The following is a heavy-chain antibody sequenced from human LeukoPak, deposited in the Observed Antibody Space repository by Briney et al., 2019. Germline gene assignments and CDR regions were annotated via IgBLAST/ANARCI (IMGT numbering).Heavy chain of an antibody. CDR1: GYSISSGYY. CDR3: ARVQYGDYPARQDYYYYYYMDV. D-gene: IGHD4-17*01. CDR2: IYHSGST. V-gene: IGHV4-38-2*02. Sequence: SETLSLTCTVSGYSISSGYYWGWIRQPPGKGLEWIGSIYHSGSTNYNPSLKSRVTISVDTSKNQFSLKLSSVTAADTAVYYCARVQYGDYPARQDYYYYYYMDVWGKGTTVTVSS. J-gene: IGHJ6*03.